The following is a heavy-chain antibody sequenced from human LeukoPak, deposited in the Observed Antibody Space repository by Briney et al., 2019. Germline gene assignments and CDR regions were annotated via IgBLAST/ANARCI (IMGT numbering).Heavy chain of an antibody. CDR1: GGSFSGYY. V-gene: IGHV4-34*01. CDR3: ARGGHCSGGSCYRGFDP. CDR2: INHSGST. Sequence: PSETLSLTCAVYGGSFSGYYWSWIRQPPGKGLEWIGAINHSGSTNYNPSLKSRVTISVDTPKYQFSLKLSSVTAADTAVYYCARGGHCSGGSCYRGFDPWGQGTLVTVSS. J-gene: IGHJ5*02. D-gene: IGHD2-15*01.